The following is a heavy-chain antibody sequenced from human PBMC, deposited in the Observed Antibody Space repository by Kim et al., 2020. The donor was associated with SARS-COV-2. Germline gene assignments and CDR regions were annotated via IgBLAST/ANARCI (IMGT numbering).Heavy chain of an antibody. CDR3: AREVVTGLAGYFDY. Sequence: GGSLRLSCAASGFTVSSNYMSWVRQAPGKGLEWVSVIYSGGSTYYADSVKGRFTISRDNSKNTLYLQMNSLRAEDTAVYYCAREVVTGLAGYFDYWGQGTLVTVSS. V-gene: IGHV3-66*01. J-gene: IGHJ4*02. D-gene: IGHD1-20*01. CDR2: IYSGGST. CDR1: GFTVSSNY.